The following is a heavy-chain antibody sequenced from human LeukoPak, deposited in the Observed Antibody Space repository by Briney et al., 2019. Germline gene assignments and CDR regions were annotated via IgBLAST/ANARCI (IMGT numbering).Heavy chain of an antibody. CDR1: GFTFSTYE. D-gene: IGHD5-12*01. V-gene: IGHV3-48*03. CDR3: ARGYTITA. J-gene: IGHJ5*02. Sequence: GGSLRLSCAASGFTFSTYEMNWVRQAPGKGLEWVSYISTSGSSIYYADSVKGRFTVSRDNAKNSLYLQVNSLRAEDTAVYYCARGYTITAWGQGTLVTVSS. CDR2: ISTSGSSI.